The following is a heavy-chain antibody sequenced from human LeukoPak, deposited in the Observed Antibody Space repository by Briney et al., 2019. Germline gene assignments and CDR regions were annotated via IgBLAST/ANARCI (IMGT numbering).Heavy chain of an antibody. D-gene: IGHD3-22*01. Sequence: GGSLRLSCAASGFIFSRYAMSWVRQAPGKGLEWVSAISGSGGSTYYADSVKGRFTISRDNYKNTLYLQMNSPRAEDTAVYYCAKDLGRITMIVVVITLDYWGQGTLVTVSS. V-gene: IGHV3-23*01. CDR3: AKDLGRITMIVVVITLDY. CDR1: GFIFSRYA. J-gene: IGHJ4*02. CDR2: ISGSGGST.